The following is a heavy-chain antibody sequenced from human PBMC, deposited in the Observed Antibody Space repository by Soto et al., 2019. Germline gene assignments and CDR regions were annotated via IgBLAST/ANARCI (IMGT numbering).Heavy chain of an antibody. D-gene: IGHD4-17*01. Sequence: EVQLLESGGGLVQPGGSLRLSCAASGFTFSSYAMSWVRQAPGKGLEWVSAISGSGGSTYYADSVKGRFTISRDNSKNTLYLQKNSLRAEDTAVYYCAKVGGNYGDYMYYFDYWGQGTLVTVSS. V-gene: IGHV3-23*01. J-gene: IGHJ4*02. CDR2: ISGSGGST. CDR3: AKVGGNYGDYMYYFDY. CDR1: GFTFSSYA.